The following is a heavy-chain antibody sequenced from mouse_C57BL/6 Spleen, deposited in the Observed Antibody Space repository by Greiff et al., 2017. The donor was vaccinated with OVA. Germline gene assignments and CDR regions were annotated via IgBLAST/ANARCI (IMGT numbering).Heavy chain of an antibody. J-gene: IGHJ4*01. D-gene: IGHD2-4*01. CDR3: TYYDYDRFYAMDY. V-gene: IGHV6-3*01. Sequence: DVKLVESGGGLVQPGGSMKLSCVASGFTFSNYWMNWVRQSPEKGLEWVAQIRLKSDNYATHYAESVKGRFTISRDDSKSSVYLQMNNLRAEDTGIYYCTYYDYDRFYAMDYWGQGTSVTVSS. CDR2: IRLKSDNYAT. CDR1: GFTFSNYW.